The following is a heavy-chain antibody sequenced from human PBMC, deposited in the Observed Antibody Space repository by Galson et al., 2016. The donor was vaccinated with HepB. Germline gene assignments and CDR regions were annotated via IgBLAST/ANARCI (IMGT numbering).Heavy chain of an antibody. V-gene: IGHV3-23*01. CDR2: ISYNGHAT. J-gene: IGHJ4*02. CDR1: GFTFNSYA. Sequence: SLRLSCAGSGFTFNSYAMNRVRQAPGKGLEWISLISYNGHATYYADPVRGRFSIARDNSKNTLYLQMNSLRADDTAVYYCAKCPPGTRGSLDSWGQGTLVTVSS. CDR3: AKCPPGTRGSLDS. D-gene: IGHD1-14*01.